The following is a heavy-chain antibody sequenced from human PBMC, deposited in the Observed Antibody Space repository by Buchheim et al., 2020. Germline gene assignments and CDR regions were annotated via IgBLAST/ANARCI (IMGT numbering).Heavy chain of an antibody. CDR2: IYYSWTT. J-gene: IGHJ4*02. CDR1: GGSISSSSYY. CDR3: ARTVGLPGDFDY. V-gene: IGHV4-39*07. Sequence: QLQLQESGPGLVKPSETLSLTCTVSGGSISSSSYYWGWIRQPPGKGLEWIGSIYYSWTTYYNPSLKSRVTISLDTSKTQFSLKLTSVTAADTAVYYCARTVGLPGDFDYWGQGTL. D-gene: IGHD5-12*01.